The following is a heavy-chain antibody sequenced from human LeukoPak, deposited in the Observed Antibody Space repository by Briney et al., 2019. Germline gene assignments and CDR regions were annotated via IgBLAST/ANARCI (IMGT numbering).Heavy chain of an antibody. CDR3: ARDLKDYKRGY. CDR1: GFTFSSSV. Sequence: GGSLRLSCAASGFTFSSSVMHWVRQAPGKGLEWVAFIRFDGSEKNYADSVKGRFTISRDNAKNSLYLQMNSLRAEDTAVYYCARDLKDYKRGYWGQGTLVTVSS. J-gene: IGHJ4*02. V-gene: IGHV3-30*02. D-gene: IGHD4-11*01. CDR2: IRFDGSEK.